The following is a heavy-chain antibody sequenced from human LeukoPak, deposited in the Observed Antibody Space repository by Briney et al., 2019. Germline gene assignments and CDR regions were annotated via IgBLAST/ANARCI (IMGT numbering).Heavy chain of an antibody. CDR3: ARDAEYYDYVWGSYYY. J-gene: IGHJ4*02. Sequence: PGGSLRLSCAASGFTFSSYWMSWVRQAPGKGLEWVANIKQDGSEKYYVDSVKGRFTISRDNAKNSLYLQMNSLRAEDTAVYYRARDAEYYDYVWGSYYYWGQGTLVTVSS. V-gene: IGHV3-7*01. D-gene: IGHD3-16*01. CDR1: GFTFSSYW. CDR2: IKQDGSEK.